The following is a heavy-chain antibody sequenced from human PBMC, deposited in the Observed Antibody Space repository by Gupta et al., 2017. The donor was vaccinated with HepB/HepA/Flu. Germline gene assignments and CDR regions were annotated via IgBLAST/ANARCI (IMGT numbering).Heavy chain of an antibody. J-gene: IGHJ4*02. D-gene: IGHD3-22*01. CDR1: GFTFDDYA. Sequence: EVQLVESGGGVVQPGGSLRLSCAASGFTFDDYAMHWVRPAPGKGLEWVSLISGDGGSTYYADSVKGRFTISGDNSKNSLYLQMNSLRTEDTALYYCAKGAGPGYYDSSGYYNYWGQGTLVTVSS. V-gene: IGHV3-43*02. CDR2: ISGDGGST. CDR3: AKGAGPGYYDSSGYYNY.